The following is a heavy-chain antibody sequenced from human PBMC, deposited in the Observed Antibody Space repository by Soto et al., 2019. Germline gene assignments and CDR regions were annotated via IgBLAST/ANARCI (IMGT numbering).Heavy chain of an antibody. CDR3: VRDGTKTLRDWFDP. J-gene: IGHJ5*02. D-gene: IGHD1-1*01. CDR1: GASISGFY. Sequence: PSETLSLTCTVSGASISGFYWSWIRKSAGKGLEWIGRIYATGTTDYNPSLKSRVMMSVDTSKTQFSLKLRSVTAADTDVYYCVRDGTKTLRDWFDPWGQGTSVTVSS. V-gene: IGHV4-4*07. CDR2: IYATGTT.